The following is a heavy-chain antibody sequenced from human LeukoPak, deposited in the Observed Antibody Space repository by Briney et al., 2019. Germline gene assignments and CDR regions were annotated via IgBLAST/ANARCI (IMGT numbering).Heavy chain of an antibody. V-gene: IGHV4-4*07. D-gene: IGHD2-15*01. CDR2: IYTSGST. CDR1: GGSISSYY. J-gene: IGHJ5*02. CDR3: AREEYCSGGSCYPNNWFDP. Sequence: PSETLSLTCTVSGGSISSYYWSWIRQPAGKGLEWIGHIYTSGSTNYNPSLKGRVTMSVDTSKNQFSLKLSSVTAADTAVYYCAREEYCSGGSCYPNNWFDPWGQGTLVTVSS.